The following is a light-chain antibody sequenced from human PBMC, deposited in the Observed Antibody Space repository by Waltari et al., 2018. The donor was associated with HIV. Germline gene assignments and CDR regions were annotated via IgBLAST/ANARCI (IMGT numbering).Light chain of an antibody. CDR1: ALPQKY. CDR3: QSTDYDGTWV. J-gene: IGLJ3*02. CDR2: KNI. V-gene: IGLV3-25*03. Sequence: SYDLTQTPSVSVSPGQTARLNCSRAALPQKYSYWYRQKAGQAPILLIYKNIERSSGIPERISGSGSGTGVTLTITDVQAEDEGDYFCQSTDYDGTWVFGGGTKLTVL.